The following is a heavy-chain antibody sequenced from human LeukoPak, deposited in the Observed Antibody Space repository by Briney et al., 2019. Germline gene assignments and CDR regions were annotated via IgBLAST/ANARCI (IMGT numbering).Heavy chain of an antibody. CDR2: INPKSGGT. J-gene: IGHJ4*02. Sequence: EASVKVSCKASGYTFTSYYMHWVRQAPGQGLEWMGWINPKSGGTKYAQKLQGRVTMTRDTSISTAYMELSRLRSDDTAVYYCARGRMDVPAALPDFWGQGTLVTVSS. CDR3: ARGRMDVPAALPDF. CDR1: GYTFTSYY. D-gene: IGHD2-2*01. V-gene: IGHV1-2*02.